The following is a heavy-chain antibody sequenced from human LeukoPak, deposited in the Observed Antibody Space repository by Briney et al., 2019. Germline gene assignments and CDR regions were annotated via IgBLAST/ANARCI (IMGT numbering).Heavy chain of an antibody. CDR1: GFIVSSNY. CDR3: AREEMMVILALDM. V-gene: IGHV3-53*01. CDR2: IYSGGTT. J-gene: IGHJ3*02. D-gene: IGHD3-22*01. Sequence: GGSLRLSCAASGFIVSSNYMSWVRQAPGKGLEWVSVIYSGGTTYYADSVKGRFTISRDNSKNTLYLQMNSLRAEDTAVYYCAREEMMVILALDMWGQGTMVTVSS.